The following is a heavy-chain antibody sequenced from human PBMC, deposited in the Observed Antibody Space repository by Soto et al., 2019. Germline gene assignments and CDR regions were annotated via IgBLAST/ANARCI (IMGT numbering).Heavy chain of an antibody. Sequence: GGSLRLSCAASGFTVSSNYMSWVRQAPGKGLEWVSVIYSGGSTYYADSVKGRFTISRDNSKNTLYLQMNSLRAEDTAVYYCATPPGHYYDSSGYYYYWGQGTLGTVSS. J-gene: IGHJ4*02. V-gene: IGHV3-53*01. D-gene: IGHD3-22*01. CDR1: GFTVSSNY. CDR2: IYSGGST. CDR3: ATPPGHYYDSSGYYYY.